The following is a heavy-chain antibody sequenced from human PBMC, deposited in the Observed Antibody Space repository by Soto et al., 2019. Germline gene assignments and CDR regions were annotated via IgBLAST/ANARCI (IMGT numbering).Heavy chain of an antibody. V-gene: IGHV1-69*01. D-gene: IGHD3-22*01. Sequence: QVQLVQSGAEVKKPGSSVKVSCKSSGGTFSTYTLAWVRQAPGQGLEWVGGIIPIFGTANYPQKFKGRFTITADESTSTAYMELSSLRSEDTAVYYCARSQDSSGYWNSCFDPWGQGTLVTVSS. CDR2: IIPIFGTA. J-gene: IGHJ5*02. CDR1: GGTFSTYT. CDR3: ARSQDSSGYWNSCFDP.